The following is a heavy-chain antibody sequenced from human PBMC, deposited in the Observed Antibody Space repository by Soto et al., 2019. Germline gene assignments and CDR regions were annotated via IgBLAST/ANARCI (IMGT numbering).Heavy chain of an antibody. D-gene: IGHD2-21*02. CDR3: ARVAYCGGDCYRGFDP. V-gene: IGHV4-30-2*01. J-gene: IGHJ5*02. CDR1: GGSISSGGYS. Sequence: SETLSLTCAVSGGSISSGGYSWSWIRQPPGKGLEWIGYIYHSGSTYYNPSLKSRVIISVDRSKNQFSLKLSSVTAADTAVYYCARVAYCGGDCYRGFDPWGQGTLVTVSS. CDR2: IYHSGST.